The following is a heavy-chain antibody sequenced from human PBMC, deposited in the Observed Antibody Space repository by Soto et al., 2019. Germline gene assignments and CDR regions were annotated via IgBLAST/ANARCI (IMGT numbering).Heavy chain of an antibody. V-gene: IGHV3-9*01. CDR1: GFTFDDYA. CDR2: ISWNSGSI. D-gene: IGHD6-19*01. CDR3: AKALSPNIAVAGSAEYFQH. J-gene: IGHJ1*01. Sequence: GGSLRLSCAASGFTFDDYAMHWVRQAPGKGLEWVSGISWNSGSIGYADSVKGRFTISRDNAKNSLYLQMNSLRAEDTALYYCAKALSPNIAVAGSAEYFQHWGQGTLVTVSS.